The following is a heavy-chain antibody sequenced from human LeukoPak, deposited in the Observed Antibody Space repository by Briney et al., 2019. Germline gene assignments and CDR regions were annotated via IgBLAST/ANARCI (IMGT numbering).Heavy chain of an antibody. CDR2: ISAYSDNT. D-gene: IGHD3-22*01. CDR3: ARGALYYGSSSLDY. CDR1: GYTFTSYG. Sequence: ASVKVSCKASGYTFTSYGINWVRQAPGQGLEWMGRISAYSDNTNYAQKLQGRVTMTTDTSTNTAYMELRSLRSDDTAMYYCARGALYYGSSSLDYWGQGTLVTVSS. V-gene: IGHV1-18*01. J-gene: IGHJ4*02.